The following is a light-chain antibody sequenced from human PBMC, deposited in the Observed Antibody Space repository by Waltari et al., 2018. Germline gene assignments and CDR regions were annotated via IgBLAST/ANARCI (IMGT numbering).Light chain of an antibody. V-gene: IGKV2-28*01. CDR3: MQGLHFPLT. J-gene: IGKJ3*01. CDR1: QSLLYSNGYNY. CDR2: WGS. Sequence: DVVMTQSPLSLPVTHGEPASISCRSSQSLLYSNGYNYVNWYLQRPGQSPQLLIYWGSKRASGVPGRFSGSGSGTDFTLKISRVEAEDVGVYYCMQGLHFPLTFGPGTKVDIK.